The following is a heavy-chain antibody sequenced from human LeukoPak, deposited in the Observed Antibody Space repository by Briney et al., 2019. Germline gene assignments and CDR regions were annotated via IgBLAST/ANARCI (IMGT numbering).Heavy chain of an antibody. CDR2: IWYDGSNK. CDR3: ARDQTNHDFWSGYSSGYGMDV. Sequence: PGGSLRLSCAASGFTFSSYAMSWVRQAPGKGLEWVAVIWYDGSNKYYADSVKGRFTISRDNSKNTLYLQMNSLRAEDTAVYYCARDQTNHDFWSGYSSGYGMDVWGQGTTVTVSS. J-gene: IGHJ6*02. V-gene: IGHV3-33*08. CDR1: GFTFSSYA. D-gene: IGHD3-3*01.